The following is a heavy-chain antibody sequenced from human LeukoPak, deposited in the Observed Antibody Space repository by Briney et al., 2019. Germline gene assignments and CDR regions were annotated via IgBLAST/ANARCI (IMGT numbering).Heavy chain of an antibody. CDR1: GGSFSGYY. CDR3: ARLYYYGSGSYEWFDP. J-gene: IGHJ5*02. CDR2: INHSGST. D-gene: IGHD3-10*01. V-gene: IGHV4-34*01. Sequence: SETLSLTCAVYGGSFSGYYWSWIRQPPGKGLEWIGEINHSGSTNYNPSLKSRVTISVDSSKNQFSLKLSSVTAADTAVYYCARLYYYGSGSYEWFDPWGQGTLVTVSS.